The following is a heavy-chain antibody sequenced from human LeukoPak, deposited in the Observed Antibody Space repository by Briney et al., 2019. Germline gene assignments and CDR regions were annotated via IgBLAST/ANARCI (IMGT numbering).Heavy chain of an antibody. D-gene: IGHD6-19*01. CDR1: GVSFSGYY. CDR3: ARGPPRGGAVRYSSGWYVGY. V-gene: IGHV4-34*01. Sequence: KASETLSLTCAAYGVSFSGYYWSWIRQPPGKGLEWIGEINHSGSTNYNPSLKSRVTISVDTSKNQFSLKLSSVTAADTAVYYCARGPPRGGAVRYSSGWYVGYWGQGTLVTVSS. CDR2: INHSGST. J-gene: IGHJ4*02.